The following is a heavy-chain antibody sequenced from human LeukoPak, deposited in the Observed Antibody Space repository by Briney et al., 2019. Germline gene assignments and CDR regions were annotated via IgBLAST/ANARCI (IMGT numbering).Heavy chain of an antibody. J-gene: IGHJ4*02. CDR1: GFTFSSYW. V-gene: IGHV3-7*01. Sequence: GGSLRLSCAASGFTFSSYWMSWVRQAPGKGLEWVASIRQDGSEKYYVDSAKGRFTISRDNAKNSLYLQMNSLRAEDTAVYYCAKMVSSSWALFDYWGQGTLVTVSS. CDR2: IRQDGSEK. CDR3: AKMVSSSWALFDY. D-gene: IGHD6-13*01.